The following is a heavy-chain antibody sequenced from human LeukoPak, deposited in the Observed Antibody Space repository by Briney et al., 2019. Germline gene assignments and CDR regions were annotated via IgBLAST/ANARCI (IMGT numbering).Heavy chain of an antibody. CDR1: GGSFSGYY. V-gene: IGHV4-34*01. CDR2: INHSGST. J-gene: IGHJ5*02. CDR3: ARGRRSIVPAAIFLGNWFDP. D-gene: IGHD2-2*02. Sequence: SETLSLTCAVYGGSFSGYYWSWIRQPPGRGLEWIGEINHSGSTNYNPSLKSRVTISVDTSKNQFSLKLSSVTAADTAVYYCARGRRSIVPAAIFLGNWFDPWGQGTLVTVSS.